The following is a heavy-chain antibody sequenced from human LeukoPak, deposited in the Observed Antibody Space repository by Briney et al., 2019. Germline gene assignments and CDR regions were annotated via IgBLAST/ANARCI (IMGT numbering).Heavy chain of an antibody. D-gene: IGHD4-17*01. CDR1: GNSFTTYY. V-gene: IGHV1-46*04. Sequence: GASVKVSCKASGNSFTTYYIHWVRQAPGQGLEWMGKINPNGGGSTYAQKLQGRVRMTRDMSTTTFYMEMTTLISEDTAVYYCATSSEFGDNAELEVWGQGTLVTVSS. J-gene: IGHJ1*01. CDR3: ATSSEFGDNAELEV. CDR2: INPNGGGS.